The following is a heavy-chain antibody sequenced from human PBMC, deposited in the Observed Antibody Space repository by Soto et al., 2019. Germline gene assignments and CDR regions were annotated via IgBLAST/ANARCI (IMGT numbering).Heavy chain of an antibody. D-gene: IGHD3-22*01. J-gene: IGHJ4*02. CDR1: GFTFSSYW. CDR3: ARGHLYSYDSRGDGVDY. Sequence: EVQLVESGGGLVQPGGSLRLSCAASGFTFSSYWMHWVRQAPGKGLVWVSRINSDGSSTTYADSVKGRITISRDNAKNTLYLQMNSLRADDTAVYYCARGHLYSYDSRGDGVDYWGQGTLVTVSS. CDR2: INSDGSST. V-gene: IGHV3-74*01.